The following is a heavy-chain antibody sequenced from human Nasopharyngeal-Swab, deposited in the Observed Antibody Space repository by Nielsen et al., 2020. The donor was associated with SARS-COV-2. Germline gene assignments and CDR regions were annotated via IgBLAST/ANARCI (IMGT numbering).Heavy chain of an antibody. D-gene: IGHD3-10*01. V-gene: IGHV1-69*13. CDR2: IIPIFGTA. CDR3: ASGVYGLDAFDI. Sequence: SVKVSCKASGGTFRSYAISWVRQAPGQGLEWMGGIIPIFGTANYAQKFQGRVTITADESTSTAYMELSSLRSEDTAVYYCASGVYGLDAFDIWGQGTMVTVSS. CDR1: GGTFRSYA. J-gene: IGHJ3*02.